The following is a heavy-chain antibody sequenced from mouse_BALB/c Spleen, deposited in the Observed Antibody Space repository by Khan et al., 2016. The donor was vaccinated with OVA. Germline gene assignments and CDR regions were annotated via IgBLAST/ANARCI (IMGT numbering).Heavy chain of an antibody. CDR2: IWNDGRT. CDR1: GFSLSTYG. J-gene: IGHJ3*01. CDR3: ARNSYGDDFTY. V-gene: IGHV2-2*01. Sequence: QVQLKESGPGLVQPSQSLSITCTVSGFSLSTYGIHWVRQSPGKGLEWLGVIWNDGRTDYNVPFISRLSIPKENSTSQVFCKMNRLQPDDTAIYYCARNSYGDDFTYWGQGTLVTVSA. D-gene: IGHD2-2*01.